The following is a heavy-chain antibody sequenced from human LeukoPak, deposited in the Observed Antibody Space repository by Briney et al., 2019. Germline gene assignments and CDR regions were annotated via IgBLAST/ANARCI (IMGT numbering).Heavy chain of an antibody. CDR2: ISAYNGNT. CDR1: GYTFTSYG. Sequence: ASVKVSCKVSGYTFTSYGISWVRQAPGQGLEWMGWISAYNGNTNYAQKLQGRVTMTTDTSTSKAYMELKRLRSDDTAVDYLARGRPTGVVIVPAAAFDYWGQGTLVTVSS. V-gene: IGHV1-18*01. D-gene: IGHD2-2*01. CDR3: ARGRPTGVVIVPAAAFDY. J-gene: IGHJ4*02.